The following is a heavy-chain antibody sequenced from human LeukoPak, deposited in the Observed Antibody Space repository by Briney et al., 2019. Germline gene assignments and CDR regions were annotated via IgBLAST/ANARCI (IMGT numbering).Heavy chain of an antibody. CDR3: ARGGHGYNYRLGFDY. D-gene: IGHD5-24*01. Sequence: GPSVKVSCKASGYTFTSYYMHWVRQAPGQGLEWMGIINPSGGSTSYAQKFQGRVTMTRDTSTSTVYMELSSLRSEDTAVYYCARGGHGYNYRLGFDYWGQGTLVTVSS. V-gene: IGHV1-46*01. J-gene: IGHJ4*02. CDR1: GYTFTSYY. CDR2: INPSGGST.